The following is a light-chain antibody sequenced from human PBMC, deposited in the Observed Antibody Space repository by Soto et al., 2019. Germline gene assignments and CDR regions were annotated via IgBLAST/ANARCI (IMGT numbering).Light chain of an antibody. V-gene: IGKV3-20*01. CDR2: GAS. Sequence: IVLTQSPGTLSLSPGERATLSCRSSQSVSSSYLAWYQQKPGQAPRLLIYGASSRATGIPDGFSGSGSGTDFTLTISRLEPEDFAVYYCQQYGSSHQWTFDQGTKVDIK. CDR1: QSVSSSY. J-gene: IGKJ1*01. CDR3: QQYGSSHQWT.